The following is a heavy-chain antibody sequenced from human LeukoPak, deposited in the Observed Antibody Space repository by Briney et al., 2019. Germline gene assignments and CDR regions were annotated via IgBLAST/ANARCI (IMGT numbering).Heavy chain of an antibody. CDR2: IYHSGSA. J-gene: IGHJ4*02. Sequence: SSETLSLTCTVSGYSISSGYYWGWIRQPPGKGLEWIGSIYHSGSAYYNPSLKSRVTISVDTSKNQFSLKVSSVTAADTAVYYCATTITVTTDYWGQGALVTVS. V-gene: IGHV4-38-2*02. D-gene: IGHD4-17*01. CDR1: GYSISSGYY. CDR3: ATTITVTTDY.